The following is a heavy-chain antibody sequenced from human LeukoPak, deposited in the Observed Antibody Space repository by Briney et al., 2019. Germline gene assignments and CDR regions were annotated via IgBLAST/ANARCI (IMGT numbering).Heavy chain of an antibody. CDR2: INHSGST. Sequence: PSETLSLTCAAYGVSFSGYYWSWLRQPPGKGLEWIGEINHSGSTNYNPSLKSRVTISVDTSKNQFSLKRSSVTAAETAVYYCARDMTYYYGSGLNYYYYYYMDVWGKGTTVTISS. CDR1: GVSFSGYY. D-gene: IGHD3-10*01. V-gene: IGHV4-34*01. J-gene: IGHJ6*03. CDR3: ARDMTYYYGSGLNYYYYYYMDV.